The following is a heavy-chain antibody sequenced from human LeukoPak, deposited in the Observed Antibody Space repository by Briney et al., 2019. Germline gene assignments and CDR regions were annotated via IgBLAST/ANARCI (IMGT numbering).Heavy chain of an antibody. Sequence: PGGSLRLSCAASGFTFSSYGMHWVRQAPGKGLEWVAFIRYDGSNKYYADSVKGRFTISRDNSKNTLYLQMNSLRAEDTAVYYCAKEARVPRRGDSYSFYFDYWGQGTLVTVSS. CDR2: IRYDGSNK. CDR1: GFTFSSYG. J-gene: IGHJ4*02. D-gene: IGHD2-21*02. CDR3: AKEARVPRRGDSYSFYFDY. V-gene: IGHV3-30*02.